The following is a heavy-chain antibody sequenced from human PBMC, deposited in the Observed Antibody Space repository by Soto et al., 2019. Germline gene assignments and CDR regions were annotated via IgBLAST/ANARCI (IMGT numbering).Heavy chain of an antibody. CDR1: GYTFTSYG. D-gene: IGHD2-2*01. CDR3: ASGQGRYCSSSACSYPY. Sequence: ASVKVSCKTSGYTFTSYGISWVRQAPGQGLEWMGWISTDKGKTNYAQKFQGRVTMTTDTSTSTAYMELRSLRSDDTAVYYCASGQGRYCSSSACSYPYWGQGTQVTVSS. J-gene: IGHJ4*02. CDR2: ISTDKGKT. V-gene: IGHV1-18*01.